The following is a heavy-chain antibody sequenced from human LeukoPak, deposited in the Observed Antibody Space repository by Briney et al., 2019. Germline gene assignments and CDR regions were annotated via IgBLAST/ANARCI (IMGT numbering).Heavy chain of an antibody. Sequence: PSETLSLTCTVSGGSISSYYWSWIRQPPGKGLEWIGYIYYSGSTNYNPSLKSRVTISVDTSKNQFSLKLSSVTAADTAVYYCTRVPRSYYYYYYMDVWGKGTTVTVSS. CDR1: GGSISSYY. CDR3: TRVPRSYYYYYYMDV. V-gene: IGHV4-59*01. J-gene: IGHJ6*03. CDR2: IYYSGST.